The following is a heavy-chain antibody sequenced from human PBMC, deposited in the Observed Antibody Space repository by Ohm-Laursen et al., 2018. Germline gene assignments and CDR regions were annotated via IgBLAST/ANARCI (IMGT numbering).Heavy chain of an antibody. Sequence: SETLSLTCAIFGDSVSSSSAAWNWIRQSPSRGLEWLGRTYYLSKWYHDYATSVKSRITIDPDTSKNQFSLQLNSVTPEDTALYFCARGVRSSGYFYGMDVWGRGTTVTVSS. CDR1: GDSVSSSSAA. D-gene: IGHD6-6*01. CDR2: TYYLSKWYH. J-gene: IGHJ6*02. V-gene: IGHV6-1*01. CDR3: ARGVRSSGYFYGMDV.